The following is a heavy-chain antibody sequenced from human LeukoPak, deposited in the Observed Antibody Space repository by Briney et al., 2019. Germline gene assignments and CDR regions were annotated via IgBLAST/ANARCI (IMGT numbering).Heavy chain of an antibody. CDR2: IYASGST. J-gene: IGHJ5*02. CDR1: GASISIGSYY. V-gene: IGHV4-61*02. Sequence: SQTLSLTCTVSGASISIGSYYWSWIRKPAGKGLEWIGRIYASGSTNYNPSLKSRITISVDTSKNQFSLKLSSVTAADTAVYYCARDRRASKDSSTSAGSWFDPWGQGTLVTVSS. CDR3: ARDRRASKDSSTSAGSWFDP. D-gene: IGHD2-2*01.